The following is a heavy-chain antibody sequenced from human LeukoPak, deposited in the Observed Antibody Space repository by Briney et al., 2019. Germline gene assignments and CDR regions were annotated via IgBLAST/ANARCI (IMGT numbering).Heavy chain of an antibody. D-gene: IGHD2-2*01. CDR2: ISYDGSYE. CDR1: GFTFSAFG. V-gene: IGHV3-30*18. Sequence: GGSLRLSCAASGFTFSAFGMHWVRQAPGKGLEWVAVISYDGSYEYLAESVKGRFTISRDDSKNTLYLQINSLRAEDTAMYYCAEEENTAANSWGQGTLVSVSS. CDR3: AEEENTAANS. J-gene: IGHJ4*02.